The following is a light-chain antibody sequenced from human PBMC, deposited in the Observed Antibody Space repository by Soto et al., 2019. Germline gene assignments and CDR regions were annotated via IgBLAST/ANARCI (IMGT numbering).Light chain of an antibody. CDR1: QSISSY. CDR2: AAS. Sequence: DIQMTQSPSSLSASVGDGVTITCRASQSISSYLNWYQQKPGKAPKLMIYAASSLQSGVPSRFSGSGSGTDFTLTISSLQPEDVATYYCQQSYSTPWTLGQGTKVDIK. V-gene: IGKV1-39*01. J-gene: IGKJ1*01. CDR3: QQSYSTPWT.